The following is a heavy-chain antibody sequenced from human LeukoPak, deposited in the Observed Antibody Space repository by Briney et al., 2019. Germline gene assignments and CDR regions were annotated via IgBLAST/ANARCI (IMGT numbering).Heavy chain of an antibody. D-gene: IGHD4-17*01. Sequence: GGSLRLSCAASGFTFNSYAMNWVRQTPGKGLEWVSAISGNGDNTYYAGSVKGRFTISRDNSKNTLYLQMNSLRAEDTAVYYCAKGQTVTTRVDYWGQGTLVTVSS. J-gene: IGHJ4*02. CDR2: ISGNGDNT. CDR1: GFTFNSYA. V-gene: IGHV3-23*01. CDR3: AKGQTVTTRVDY.